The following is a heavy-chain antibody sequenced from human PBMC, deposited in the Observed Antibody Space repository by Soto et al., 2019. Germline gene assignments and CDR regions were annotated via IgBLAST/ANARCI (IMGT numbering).Heavy chain of an antibody. CDR2: TYHSGSA. D-gene: IGHD1-7*01. CDR3: ARDQSGTQYFDL. V-gene: IGHV4-59*02. Sequence: QVQLQESGPGLVKPSETLSLTCTVSGGAVSGSYWSWIRQPPGKGLEWIGYTYHSGSAKYNPSLKSRITMSVDTSKNQFSLNLSSVTAAGTAVYYCARDQSGTQYFDLWGRGTLVIVSS. CDR1: GGAVSGSY. J-gene: IGHJ2*01.